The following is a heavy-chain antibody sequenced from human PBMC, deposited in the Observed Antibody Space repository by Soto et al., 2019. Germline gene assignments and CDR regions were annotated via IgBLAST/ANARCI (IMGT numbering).Heavy chain of an antibody. V-gene: IGHV5-51*01. J-gene: IGHJ6*02. CDR2: IYPGDSDT. Sequence: GESLKISCKGSGYSFTTYWITWMRQMPGKGLEWMGMIYPGDSDTKYSPSFEGQVTISADKSISTAYLQWSSLKASDTAMYYCARQYDFWSGQYCYGMDVWGQGTTVTVSS. D-gene: IGHD3-3*01. CDR1: GYSFTTYW. CDR3: ARQYDFWSGQYCYGMDV.